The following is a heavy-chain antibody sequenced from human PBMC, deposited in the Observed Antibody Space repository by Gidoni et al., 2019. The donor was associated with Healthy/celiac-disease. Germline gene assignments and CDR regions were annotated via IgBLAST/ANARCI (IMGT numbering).Heavy chain of an antibody. CDR2: ISYDGSNK. CDR3: AKEWEDILTGWGSFDY. Sequence: QVQLVESGGGVVRPGGSLRLSWADPELPFIGNGMHWVCQAPGKGLEWVAVISYDGSNKYYADSVKCRFTISRDNSKNTLYLQMNSLRAEDTAVYYCAKEWEDILTGWGSFDYWGQGTLVTVSS. V-gene: IGHV3-30*18. D-gene: IGHD3-9*01. CDR1: ELPFIGNG. J-gene: IGHJ4*02.